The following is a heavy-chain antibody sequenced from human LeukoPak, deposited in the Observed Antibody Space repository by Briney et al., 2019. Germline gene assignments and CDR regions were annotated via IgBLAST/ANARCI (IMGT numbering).Heavy chain of an antibody. CDR3: ARETPSGYDCTYCFDY. J-gene: IGHJ4*02. Sequence: GRSLRLSCAASGFTFSSYAMHWVRQAPGKGLEWVAVISYDGSNKYYADSVKGRFTISRDNSKNTLYLQMNSLRAEDTAVYYCARETPSGYDCTYCFDYWGQGTLVTVSS. CDR1: GFTFSSYA. D-gene: IGHD5-12*01. CDR2: ISYDGSNK. V-gene: IGHV3-30-3*01.